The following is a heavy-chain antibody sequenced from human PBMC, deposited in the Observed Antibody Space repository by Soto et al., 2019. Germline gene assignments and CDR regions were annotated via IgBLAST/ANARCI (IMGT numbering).Heavy chain of an antibody. CDR3: ARPSGYSSYYYYYGMDV. J-gene: IGHJ6*02. CDR2: IYPGDSDT. D-gene: IGHD6-13*01. CDR1: GYRFTSYW. V-gene: IGHV5-51*01. Sequence: GESLKIRCKGSGYRFTSYWIGWVRQMPGKSLEWMGIIYPGDSDTRYSPSFQGQVTISADKSISTAYLQWSSLKASDTAMYYCARPSGYSSYYYYYGMDVWGQGTTVTVSS.